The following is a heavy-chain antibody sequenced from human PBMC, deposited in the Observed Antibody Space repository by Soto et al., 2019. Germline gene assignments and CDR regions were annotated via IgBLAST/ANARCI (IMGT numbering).Heavy chain of an antibody. V-gene: IGHV3-30-3*01. CDR3: ARDGLPDDFRSGGYWFDP. J-gene: IGHJ5*02. CDR2: ISHDGSNK. D-gene: IGHD3-3*01. CDR1: GFTLSTFA. Sequence: PGGSLRLSCADSGFTLSTFALHWVRQAPGKGLEWVALISHDGSNKNYADSVKGRFTISKDNSKNMVYMHMDSLRLEDTAIYYCARDGLPDDFRSGGYWFDPWGQGTLVTVSS.